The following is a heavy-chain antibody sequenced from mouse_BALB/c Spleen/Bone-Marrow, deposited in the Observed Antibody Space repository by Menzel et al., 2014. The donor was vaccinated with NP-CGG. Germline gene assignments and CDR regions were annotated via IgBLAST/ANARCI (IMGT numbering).Heavy chain of an antibody. D-gene: IGHD2-14*01. Sequence: VQLQQSGAELVKPGASVKLSCTASGFNIKDTYMHWVKQRPEQGLEWIGRIDPANGNTKYDPKFQGKATITADASSNTAYLQLSSLTSEDTAVYYCARGTPYAMDYWGQGISVTVSS. CDR2: IDPANGNT. CDR1: GFNIKDTY. CDR3: ARGTPYAMDY. J-gene: IGHJ4*01. V-gene: IGHV14-3*02.